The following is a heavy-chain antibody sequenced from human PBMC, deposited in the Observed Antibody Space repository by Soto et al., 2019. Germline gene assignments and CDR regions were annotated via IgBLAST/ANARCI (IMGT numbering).Heavy chain of an antibody. Sequence: WGSLRLSWAASGFTCSNPWMIWIRQAPGKGLEWVGRIKSKTDGGTTDYAAPVKGRFTISRDDSENTLYLQMNSLKTEDTAVYYCTTDPPVEQWLVFDAFDIWGQGTMVTVSS. CDR2: IKSKTDGGTT. CDR1: GFTCSNPW. V-gene: IGHV3-15*01. J-gene: IGHJ3*02. CDR3: TTDPPVEQWLVFDAFDI. D-gene: IGHD6-19*01.